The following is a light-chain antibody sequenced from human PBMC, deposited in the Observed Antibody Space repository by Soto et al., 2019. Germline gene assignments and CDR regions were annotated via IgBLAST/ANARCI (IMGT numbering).Light chain of an antibody. CDR3: SSYAGSXNYV. V-gene: IGLV2-8*01. J-gene: IGLJ1*01. CDR1: SSDVGGYNY. CDR2: EVS. Sequence: QSVLTQPPSASGSPGQSVTISCTGTSSDVGGYNYVSWYQQHPGKAPKLMIYEVSKRPSGVPDRFSGSKSGNTASLTVSGLQAEDEADYYCSSYAGSXNYVFGTGTKV.